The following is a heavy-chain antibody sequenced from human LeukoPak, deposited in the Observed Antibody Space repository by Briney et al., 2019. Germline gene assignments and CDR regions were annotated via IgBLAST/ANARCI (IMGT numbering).Heavy chain of an antibody. CDR2: ISGSGGST. Sequence: GGSLRLSCAASGFTFSSYGMHWVRQAPGKGLEGVSAISGSGGSTYYADSVKGRFTISRDNSKNTLYLQMNSLRAEDTAVYCAKDFADYALDYWGQGTLVTVSS. J-gene: IGHJ4*02. CDR3: AKDFADYALDY. CDR1: GFTFSSYG. D-gene: IGHD2-2*01. V-gene: IGHV3-23*01.